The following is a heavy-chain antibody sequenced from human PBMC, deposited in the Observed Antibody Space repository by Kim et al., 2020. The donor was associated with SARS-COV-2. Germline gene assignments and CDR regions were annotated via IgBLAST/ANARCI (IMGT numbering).Heavy chain of an antibody. CDR3: ARDGGIVGATEGYYYYYGMDV. CDR1: GFTFSSYW. Sequence: GGSLRLSCAASGFTFSSYWMSWVRQAPGKGLEWVANIKQDGSEKYYVDSVKGRFTISRDNAKNSLYLQMNSLRAEDTAVYYCARDGGIVGATEGYYYYYGMDVWGQGTTVTVSS. CDR2: IKQDGSEK. V-gene: IGHV3-7*03. J-gene: IGHJ6*02. D-gene: IGHD1-26*01.